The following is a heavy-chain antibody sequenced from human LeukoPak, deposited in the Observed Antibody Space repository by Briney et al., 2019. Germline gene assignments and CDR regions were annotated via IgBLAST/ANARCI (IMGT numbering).Heavy chain of an antibody. CDR2: IYYSGST. CDR1: GGSISSYY. Sequence: SETLSLTCTISGGSISSYYWSWIRQPPGKGLEWIGYIYYSGSTNYNPSLKSRVTISVDTSKNQFSLKLSSVTAADTAVYYCARAPSPYSSGWYDWGQGTLVTVSS. V-gene: IGHV4-59*01. CDR3: ARAPSPYSSGWYD. J-gene: IGHJ4*02. D-gene: IGHD6-19*01.